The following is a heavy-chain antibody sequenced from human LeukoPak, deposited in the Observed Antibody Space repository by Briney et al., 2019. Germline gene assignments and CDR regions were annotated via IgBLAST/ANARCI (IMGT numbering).Heavy chain of an antibody. V-gene: IGHV4-34*01. D-gene: IGHD5-18*01. Sequence: SETLSLTCAVYGGSFSGYYWSWIRQPPGKGLEWIGEINHSGSTNYNPSLKSRVTISVDTSKNQFSLKLSSVTAADTAVCYCARGLLGYSYGWPLTYYFDYWGQGTLVTVSS. CDR3: ARGLLGYSYGWPLTYYFDY. J-gene: IGHJ4*02. CDR1: GGSFSGYY. CDR2: INHSGST.